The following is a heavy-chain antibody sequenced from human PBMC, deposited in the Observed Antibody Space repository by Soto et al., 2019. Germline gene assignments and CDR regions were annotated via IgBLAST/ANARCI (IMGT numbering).Heavy chain of an antibody. D-gene: IGHD1-7*01. J-gene: IGHJ4*02. CDR3: ARVEGRYNWNYWVFDY. V-gene: IGHV1-46*01. Sequence: XSVKVSFNASGYTFTSYYMHLVRHSPGQGLEWMGIINPSGGSTSYAQKFQGRVTMTRDTSTSTVYMELSSLRSEDTAVYYCARVEGRYNWNYWVFDYWGQGTLVTVSS. CDR2: INPSGGST. CDR1: GYTFTSYY.